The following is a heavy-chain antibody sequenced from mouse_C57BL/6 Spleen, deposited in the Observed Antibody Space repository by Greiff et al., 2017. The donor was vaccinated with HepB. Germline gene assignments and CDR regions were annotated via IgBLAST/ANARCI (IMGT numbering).Heavy chain of an antibody. V-gene: IGHV5-17*01. J-gene: IGHJ4*01. CDR2: ISSGSSTI. CDR3: ARPYYGSSYDAMDY. CDR1: GFTFSDYG. Sequence: EVKLVESGGGLVKPGGSLKLSCAASGFTFSDYGMHWVRQAPEKGLEWVAYISSGSSTIYYADTVKGRFTISRDNAKNTLFLQMTSLSSEDTAMYYCARPYYGSSYDAMDYWGQGTSVTVSS. D-gene: IGHD1-1*01.